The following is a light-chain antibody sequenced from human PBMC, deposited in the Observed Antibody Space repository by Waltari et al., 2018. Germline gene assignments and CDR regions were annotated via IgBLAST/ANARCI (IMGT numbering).Light chain of an antibody. V-gene: IGLV2-14*01. CDR1: SSDVGGYNY. J-gene: IGLJ2*01. CDR2: EVS. Sequence: QSALTQPASVSGSPGQSITISCPGTSSDVGGYNYVSWYQQHPGKAPKLMIYEVSNRPSGVSSRFSGSKAGNTAYLTISGLQAEDEADDYCSSYTSSSTVVFGGVTKLTVL. CDR3: SSYTSSSTVV.